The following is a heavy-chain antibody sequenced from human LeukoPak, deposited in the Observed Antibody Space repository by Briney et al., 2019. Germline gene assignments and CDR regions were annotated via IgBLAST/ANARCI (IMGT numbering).Heavy chain of an antibody. J-gene: IGHJ4*02. CDR3: ASHRERLTGYIRDDY. CDR1: GGTFSIYA. CDR2: IIPILGTA. D-gene: IGHD3-9*01. Sequence: SVKVSCMASGGTFSIYAISWVRQAPGQGLEWMGGIIPILGTANYAQKFQGRVTITTDEYTRTAYMEPSSLRSEDTAVYYCASHRERLTGYIRDDYWGQGTLVTVSS. V-gene: IGHV1-69*05.